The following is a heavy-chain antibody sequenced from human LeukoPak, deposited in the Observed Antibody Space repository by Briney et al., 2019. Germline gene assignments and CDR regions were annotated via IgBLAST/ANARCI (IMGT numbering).Heavy chain of an antibody. CDR3: ARQSTGIAAADY. CDR1: GGSISSGGYC. CDR2: IYYSGST. V-gene: IGHV4-30-4*07. J-gene: IGHJ4*02. D-gene: IGHD6-25*01. Sequence: PSQTLSLTCAVSGGSISSGGYCWSWIRQPPGKGLEWIGYIYYSGSTNYNPSLKSRVTISVDTSKNQFSLMLSSVTAADTAVYYCARQSTGIAAADYWGQGTLVTVS.